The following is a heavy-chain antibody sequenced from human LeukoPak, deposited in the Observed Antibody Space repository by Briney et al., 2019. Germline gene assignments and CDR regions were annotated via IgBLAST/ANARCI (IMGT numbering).Heavy chain of an antibody. D-gene: IGHD3-10*01. CDR1: GGTFSSYA. V-gene: IGHV1-69*13. Sequence: ASVKVSCKASGGTFSSYAISWVRQAPGQGLEWMGGIIPIFGTANYAQKFQGRVTITADESTSTAYMELSSLRSEDTAVYYCARGVSYGSGEFWYWGQGTLVTVSS. CDR2: IIPIFGTA. J-gene: IGHJ4*02. CDR3: ARGVSYGSGEFWY.